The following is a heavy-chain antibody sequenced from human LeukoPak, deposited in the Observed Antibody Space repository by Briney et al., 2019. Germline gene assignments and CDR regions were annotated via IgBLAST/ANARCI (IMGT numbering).Heavy chain of an antibody. CDR2: VSGSGGNT. J-gene: IGHJ4*02. CDR3: AKDRSSGWYTTLDY. CDR1: GFTFSSYA. D-gene: IGHD6-19*01. V-gene: IGHV3-23*01. Sequence: GGSLRLSCAASGFTFSSYAITWVRQAPGKGLEWVSAVSGSGGNTSYADSVKGRFTISRDNSTNTLYLQMNSLRAEDTAVYYCAKDRSSGWYTTLDYWGQGVLVTVSS.